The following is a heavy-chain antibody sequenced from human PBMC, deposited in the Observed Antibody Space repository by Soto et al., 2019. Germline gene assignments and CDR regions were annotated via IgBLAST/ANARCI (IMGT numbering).Heavy chain of an antibody. Sequence: GESLKISCKGSGYTFTDYWIGWVRQLPGKGLEWVGVIYPGDSDTRYSPSFQGHVTITVDKSSNTAYLQWNTLRASYTAMSYRGGHSSNFRCNHHSMETWRQATTV. D-gene: IGHD6-19*01. CDR3: GGHSSNFRCNHHSMET. V-gene: IGHV5-51*01. CDR2: IYPGDSDT. CDR1: GYTFTDYW. J-gene: IGHJ6*02.